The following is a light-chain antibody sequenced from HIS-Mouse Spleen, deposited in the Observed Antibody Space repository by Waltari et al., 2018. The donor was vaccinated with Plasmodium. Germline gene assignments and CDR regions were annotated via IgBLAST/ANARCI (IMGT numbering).Light chain of an antibody. V-gene: IGLV3-10*01. CDR2: EDS. J-gene: IGLJ3*02. CDR1: ALPTQY. Sequence: SYQRTQQPSASVSPGQTARTTCAGDALPTQYASWYQQKQGQAPVLVIYEDSKRPSGIPEGFSGSSSGTMATLTISGAQVEDEADYYCYSTDSSGNHRVFGGGTKLTVL. CDR3: YSTDSSGNHRV.